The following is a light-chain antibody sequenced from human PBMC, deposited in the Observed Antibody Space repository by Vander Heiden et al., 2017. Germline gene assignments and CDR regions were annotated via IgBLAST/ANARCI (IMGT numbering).Light chain of an antibody. V-gene: IGLV2-14*03. CDR2: DVS. CDR1: SSDVGGYHY. Sequence: QSALPQPASVSGSPGPSITISCTGTSSDVGGYHYVCWDQQRPGTAPELMIYDVSTRPSGVSNRFSGSKSGNTASLTISGLQDEDEADYYCSAHTSSNTLVFGGGTKLTVL. J-gene: IGLJ3*02. CDR3: SAHTSSNTLV.